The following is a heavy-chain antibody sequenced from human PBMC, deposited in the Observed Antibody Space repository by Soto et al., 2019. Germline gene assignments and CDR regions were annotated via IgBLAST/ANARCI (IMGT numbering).Heavy chain of an antibody. CDR1: GYNFNQYY. CDR2: INLRGGTT. V-gene: IGHV1-46*02. D-gene: IGHD4-17*01. CDR3: ARGPDDSDVPRWDY. Sequence: QVQLMQSGAEVRKPGASVRLSCETSGYNFNQYYIHWVRQAPGQGLEWMGIINLRGGTTEYAHKFRGRVTVTGDTSTGTAYMELRSLRSDDTAIYFCARGPDDSDVPRWDYWGQGTLVTVSS. J-gene: IGHJ4*02.